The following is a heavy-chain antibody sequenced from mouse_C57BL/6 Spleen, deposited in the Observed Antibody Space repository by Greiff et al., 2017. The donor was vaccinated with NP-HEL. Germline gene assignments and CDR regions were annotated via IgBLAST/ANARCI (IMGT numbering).Heavy chain of an antibody. CDR1: GFNIKDDY. CDR3: TKTIVKYFDV. Sequence: EVQLQQSGAELVRPGASVKLSCTASGFNIKDDYMHWVKQRPEQGLEWIGWIDPENGDTEYASKFQGKATITADTSSNTAYLQRSSLTSEATAVYYCTKTIVKYFDVWGTGTTVTVSS. D-gene: IGHD2-5*01. J-gene: IGHJ1*03. V-gene: IGHV14-4*01. CDR2: IDPENGDT.